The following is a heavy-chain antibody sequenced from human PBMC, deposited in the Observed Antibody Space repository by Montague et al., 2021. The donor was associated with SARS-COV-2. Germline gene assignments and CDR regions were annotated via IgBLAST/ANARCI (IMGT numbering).Heavy chain of an antibody. Sequence: NYKTGRTTYNPSRKCRVPISMDTSKNQFSLTVYSVRAADTAVYYCATEMPAYDVFDIWGQGTMVTVSS. V-gene: IGHV4-59*01. J-gene: IGHJ3*02. CDR3: ATEMPAYDVFDI. D-gene: IGHD2-2*01. CDR2: NYKTGRT.